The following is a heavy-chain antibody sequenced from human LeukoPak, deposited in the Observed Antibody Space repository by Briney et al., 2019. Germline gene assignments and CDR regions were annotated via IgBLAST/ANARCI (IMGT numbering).Heavy chain of an antibody. Sequence: PGGSLRLSCAASGFTFSNYAMSWVRQAPGKGLAWVSGISGSGGSTYYADSVKGRFTISRDNSKNTLYLQMNSLRAEDTAVYYCATRGPYGSGSNVFDYWGQGTLVTVSS. V-gene: IGHV3-23*01. CDR1: GFTFSNYA. CDR2: ISGSGGST. D-gene: IGHD3-10*01. J-gene: IGHJ4*02. CDR3: ATRGPYGSGSNVFDY.